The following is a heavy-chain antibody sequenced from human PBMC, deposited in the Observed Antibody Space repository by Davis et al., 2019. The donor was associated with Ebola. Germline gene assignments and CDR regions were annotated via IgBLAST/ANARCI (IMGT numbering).Heavy chain of an antibody. CDR1: GFTLSGYG. J-gene: IGHJ4*02. V-gene: IGHV3-33*01. CDR2: IWYDGSNK. CDR3: ATTPQYSSGQNKPFDY. Sequence: GESLKISCAASGFTLSGYGMHWVRQAPGKGLEWVAVIWYDGSNKYYADSVKGRFTISRDNSKNTLYLQMNSLRADDTAVYYCATTPQYSSGQNKPFDYWGQGTLVTVSS. D-gene: IGHD6-19*01.